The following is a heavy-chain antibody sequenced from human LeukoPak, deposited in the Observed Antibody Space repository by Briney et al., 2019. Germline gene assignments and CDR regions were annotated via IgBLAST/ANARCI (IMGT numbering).Heavy chain of an antibody. D-gene: IGHD3-10*01. CDR3: AKVSHELLWFGELYSGLDY. CDR1: GFTFSSYE. CDR2: ISSSGSTI. Sequence: PGGSLRLSCAASGFTFSSYEMNWVRQAPGKGLEWVSYISSSGSTIYYADSVKGRFTISRDNSKNTLYLQMNSLRAEDTAVYYCAKVSHELLWFGELYSGLDYWGQGTLVTVSS. J-gene: IGHJ4*02. V-gene: IGHV3-48*03.